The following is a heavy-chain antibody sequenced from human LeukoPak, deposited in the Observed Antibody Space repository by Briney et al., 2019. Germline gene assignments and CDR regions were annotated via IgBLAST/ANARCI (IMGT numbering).Heavy chain of an antibody. CDR1: GYTFTGYY. D-gene: IGHD3-9*01. Sequence: GASVKVSCKASGYTFTGYYMHWVRQAPGQGLEWMGWINPNSGGTNYAQKFQGRVTMTRDTSISTAYMELSRLRSDDTAVYYCVRGEGLYDILTGYFDYWGQGTLVTVSS. CDR3: VRGEGLYDILTGYFDY. V-gene: IGHV1-2*02. J-gene: IGHJ4*02. CDR2: INPNSGGT.